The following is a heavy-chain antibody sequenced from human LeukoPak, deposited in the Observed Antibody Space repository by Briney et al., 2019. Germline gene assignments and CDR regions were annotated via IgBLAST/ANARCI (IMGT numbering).Heavy chain of an antibody. Sequence: GGSLRLSCAASGFTVSSNYMSWVRQAPGKGLEWVSVIYSGGSTYYADSVKGRFTISRDNSKNTLYLQMNSLRAEDTAVYYCAKDYYYDSNHFDYWGQGTLVTVSS. J-gene: IGHJ4*02. D-gene: IGHD3-22*01. CDR2: IYSGGST. CDR1: GFTVSSNY. CDR3: AKDYYYDSNHFDY. V-gene: IGHV3-53*01.